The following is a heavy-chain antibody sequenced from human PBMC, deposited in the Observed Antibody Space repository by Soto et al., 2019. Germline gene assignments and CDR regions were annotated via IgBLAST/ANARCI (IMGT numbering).Heavy chain of an antibody. D-gene: IGHD3-10*01. Sequence: PGGSLRLSCAASGFTFSSYVTTWVRQAPGKGLEWVSNISGSGGSTYYADSVKGRFTISRDNSKNTLFLQMNSLRAEDTAVYYCAKVGPYSGNFYAKDCWGQGTLVTVS. J-gene: IGHJ4*02. CDR2: ISGSGGST. CDR1: GFTFSSYV. CDR3: AKVGPYSGNFYAKDC. V-gene: IGHV3-23*01.